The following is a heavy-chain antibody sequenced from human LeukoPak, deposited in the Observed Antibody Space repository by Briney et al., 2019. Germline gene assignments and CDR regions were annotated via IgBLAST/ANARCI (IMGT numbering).Heavy chain of an antibody. CDR1: GGSISSSSYY. D-gene: IGHD4-23*01. V-gene: IGHV4-39*01. CDR3: ARHWSTVAYSTPTYYFDY. Sequence: SETLSLTCTVSGGSISSSSYYWGWIRQPPGKGLEWIGSIYYRGSTYYNPSLKSRVTISVDTSKNQFSLKLSSVTAADTAVYYCARHWSTVAYSTPTYYFDYWGQGTLVTVSS. J-gene: IGHJ4*02. CDR2: IYYRGST.